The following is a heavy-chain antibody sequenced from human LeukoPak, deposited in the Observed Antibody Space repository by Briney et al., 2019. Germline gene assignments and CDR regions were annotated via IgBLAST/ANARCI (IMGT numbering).Heavy chain of an antibody. D-gene: IGHD3-22*01. V-gene: IGHV3-7*03. CDR2: IKEDGSKK. CDR1: GFTFSRHW. Sequence: PGGSLRLSCAASGFTFSRHWMTWVRQAPGKGLEWVANIKEDGSKKNYVDSVKGRFTVSRDNAKNSLYLEMNSLRAEDTAVYFCATPLDYYDSSGYHQGGDWGQGNLVTVSS. CDR3: ATPLDYYDSSGYHQGGD. J-gene: IGHJ4*02.